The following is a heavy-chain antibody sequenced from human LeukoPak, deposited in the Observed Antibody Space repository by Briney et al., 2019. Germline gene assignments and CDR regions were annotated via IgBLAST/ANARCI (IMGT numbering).Heavy chain of an antibody. J-gene: IGHJ4*02. D-gene: IGHD5-18*01. CDR3: ARHRGYSYGTGFDY. Sequence: GESLKISCKGSGYSFTNNWIGWVRQMPGKGLEWMGITYPGDSNTRYSPSFQGQVTISADKSINTAYLQWSNLKASDTAMYYCARHRGYSYGTGFDYWGQGTLVTVSS. CDR2: TYPGDSNT. V-gene: IGHV5-51*01. CDR1: GYSFTNNW.